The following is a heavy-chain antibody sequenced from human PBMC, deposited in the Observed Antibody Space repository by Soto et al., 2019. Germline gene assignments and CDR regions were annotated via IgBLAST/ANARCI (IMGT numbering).Heavy chain of an antibody. J-gene: IGHJ4*02. V-gene: IGHV1-69*13. CDR1: GGMFYSSA. D-gene: IGHD3-9*01. Sequence: GASVKVSCKASGGMFYSSAINWVRQAPGQGLEWMGGIVPMDGSPKYAQEFLGRATISADASATTAYMELSGLKSEDAAVYYCSFDPNWTYALTRYCGPGTHLTVYS. CDR2: IVPMDGSP. CDR3: SFDPNWTYALTRY.